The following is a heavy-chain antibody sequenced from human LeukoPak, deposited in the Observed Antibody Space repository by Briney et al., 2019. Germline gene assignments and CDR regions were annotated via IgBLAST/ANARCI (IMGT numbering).Heavy chain of an antibody. CDR1: GFTFSNYG. Sequence: GGSLRLSCAASGFTFSNYGMNWVRQAPGKGLEWVSSIGGSSNSMYYADSVKGRLTISRDNAKNSLYLQMNSLTAEDTAVYYCARDLLGSDYWGQGTLVTVSS. J-gene: IGHJ4*02. V-gene: IGHV3-21*06. CDR3: ARDLLGSDY. CDR2: IGGSSNSM. D-gene: IGHD2-8*02.